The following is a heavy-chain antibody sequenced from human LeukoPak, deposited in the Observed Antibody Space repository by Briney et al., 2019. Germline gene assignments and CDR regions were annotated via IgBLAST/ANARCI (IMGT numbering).Heavy chain of an antibody. CDR3: AKDMAYGAHCFDY. Sequence: GRSLRLSCAASGFTFDDYAMHWVRQAPGKGLEWVSGISWNSGSIGYADSVKGRFTISRDNAKNSLYLQMNSLRTEDTALYFCAKDMAYGAHCFDYWGQGTLVTVSS. V-gene: IGHV3-9*01. J-gene: IGHJ4*02. CDR1: GFTFDDYA. D-gene: IGHD4-17*01. CDR2: ISWNSGSI.